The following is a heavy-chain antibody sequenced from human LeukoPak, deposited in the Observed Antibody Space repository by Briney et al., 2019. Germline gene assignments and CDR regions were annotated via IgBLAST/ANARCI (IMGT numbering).Heavy chain of an antibody. CDR3: VKYSSGWN. CDR1: GFTLSSNW. Sequence: GGSLRLSCAASGFTLSSNWMHWVRQAPGKGLVWVSRINNDGSSTSYADSGKGRFTISRDNAKDTLFLEMNSLRGEDTAVYYCVKYSSGWNWGQGTLVTVSS. D-gene: IGHD6-19*01. CDR2: INNDGSST. V-gene: IGHV3-74*01. J-gene: IGHJ4*02.